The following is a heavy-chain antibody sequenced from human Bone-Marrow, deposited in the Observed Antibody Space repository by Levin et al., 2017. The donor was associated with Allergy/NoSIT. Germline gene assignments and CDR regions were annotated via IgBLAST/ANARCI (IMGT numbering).Heavy chain of an antibody. D-gene: IGHD6-13*01. V-gene: IGHV4-39*07. CDR3: ARAAVGGYTSSWYYFDN. CDR2: LYFSDTS. Sequence: SETLSLTCTVSGDSINSRSYYWGWIRQPPGKGLEWIGSLYFSDTSYYNPSLRSRVTISVDSSKNQFSLRLNSVTAADTAIYYCARAAVGGYTSSWYYFDNWGQGTLVTVSS. CDR1: GDSINSRSYY. J-gene: IGHJ4*02.